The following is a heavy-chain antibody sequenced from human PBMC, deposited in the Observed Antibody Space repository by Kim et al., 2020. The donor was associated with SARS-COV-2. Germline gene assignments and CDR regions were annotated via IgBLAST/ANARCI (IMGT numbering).Heavy chain of an antibody. Sequence: ASVKVSCKTSGHFFTRDSIHWVRQAPGQGLEWMGGIDCGNGNTIYSQKFQGRVTLTTDTSASTAYMELSFLRSEDSAVYYCLGGFYLDYWGQGTLVTVSS. CDR1: GHFFTRDS. J-gene: IGHJ4*02. D-gene: IGHD3-16*01. V-gene: IGHV1-3*01. CDR2: IDCGNGNT. CDR3: LGGFYLDY.